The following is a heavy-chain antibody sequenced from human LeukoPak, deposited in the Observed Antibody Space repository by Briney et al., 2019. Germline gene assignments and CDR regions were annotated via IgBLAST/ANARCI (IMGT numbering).Heavy chain of an antibody. Sequence: GGSLRLSCAASGFTFDDYAMHWVRQAPGKGLEWVSGISWNSGSIGYADSVKGRFTISRDNAKNSLYLQMNSLRAEDTAVYYCARAGGSGWYYFDYWGQGTLVTVSS. CDR2: ISWNSGSI. CDR3: ARAGGSGWYYFDY. V-gene: IGHV3-9*01. CDR1: GFTFDDYA. D-gene: IGHD6-19*01. J-gene: IGHJ4*02.